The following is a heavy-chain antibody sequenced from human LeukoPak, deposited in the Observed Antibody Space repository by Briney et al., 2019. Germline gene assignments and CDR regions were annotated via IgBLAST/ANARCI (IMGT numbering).Heavy chain of an antibody. D-gene: IGHD2-8*02. Sequence: SGGSLRLSCAASGFTFSSYGMHWVRQAPGKGLEWVAVIWYDGSNKYYADSVKGRFTISRDNSKNTLYLQMNSLRAEDTAVYYCARGGDYQETTGHRNRLDYWGQGTLVTVSS. J-gene: IGHJ4*02. CDR2: IWYDGSNK. V-gene: IGHV3-33*01. CDR3: ARGGDYQETTGHRNRLDY. CDR1: GFTFSSYG.